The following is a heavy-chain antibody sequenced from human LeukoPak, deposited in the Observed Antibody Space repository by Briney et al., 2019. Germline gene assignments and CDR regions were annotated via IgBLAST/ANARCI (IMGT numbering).Heavy chain of an antibody. V-gene: IGHV4-59*08. CDR3: ARIYGDYVFYYAMDV. Sequence: SETLSLTCTVSNASVSSYYWSWIRQPPGKGLEWIGYIFHRGRTNYNPSLKSRITISMDTSNNQVSLKLNSVTAADTAVYYCARIYGDYVFYYAMDVWGQGTTVTVSS. D-gene: IGHD4-17*01. CDR1: NASVSSYY. CDR2: IFHRGRT. J-gene: IGHJ6*02.